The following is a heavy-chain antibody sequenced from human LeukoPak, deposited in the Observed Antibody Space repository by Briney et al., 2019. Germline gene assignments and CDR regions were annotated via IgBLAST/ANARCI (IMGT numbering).Heavy chain of an antibody. J-gene: IGHJ6*02. CDR1: GDSISSSRHS. D-gene: IGHD2-2*01. CDR2: ISYSGST. V-gene: IGHV4-39*01. CDR3: VRIYCTSTSCYGDSYYGMDV. Sequence: SETLSLTCTVSGDSISSSRHSWGWIRQPPGEGLGWIGGISYSGSTYYNPSLKTRVTMSVDTSENQFSLKLSSVTAADSTVYYCVRIYCTSTSCYGDSYYGMDVWGQGTTVTVSS.